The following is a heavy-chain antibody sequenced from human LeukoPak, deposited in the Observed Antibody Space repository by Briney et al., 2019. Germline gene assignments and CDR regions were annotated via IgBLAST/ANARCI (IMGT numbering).Heavy chain of an antibody. V-gene: IGHV3-23*01. J-gene: IGHJ4*02. CDR2: ISGSGGST. D-gene: IGHD6-19*01. CDR3: AKDAASSGWPIDY. Sequence: GGSLRLSCAASGFXFSYYAISWVRQAPGKGLEWVSAISGSGGSTYYADSVKGRFTISRDDSKNTLYLQMNSLRAEDTALYYCAKDAASSGWPIDYWGQGTLVTVSS. CDR1: GFXFSYYA.